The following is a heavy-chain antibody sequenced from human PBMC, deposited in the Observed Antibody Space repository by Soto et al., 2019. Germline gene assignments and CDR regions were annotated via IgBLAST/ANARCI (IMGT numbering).Heavy chain of an antibody. CDR3: ARGGSESDY. CDR1: GFTFSTYW. Sequence: EVQLVESGGGLVQPGGSLRLSCAVSGFTFSTYWMTWVRQAPGKGLEWVANIKQDGSEKHYVDSVKGRFTISRDNAKNSLYLQMNILRAEDTAVYFCARGGSESDYWGQGTLVTGSS. CDR2: IKQDGSEK. J-gene: IGHJ4*02. D-gene: IGHD3-10*01. V-gene: IGHV3-7*01.